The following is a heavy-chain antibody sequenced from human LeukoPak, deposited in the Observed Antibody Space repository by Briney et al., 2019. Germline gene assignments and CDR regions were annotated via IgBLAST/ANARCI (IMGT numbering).Heavy chain of an antibody. CDR1: GFTFSSYG. V-gene: IGHV3-30*02. CDR2: IRYDGSNK. D-gene: IGHD1-1*01. Sequence: GGSLRLSCAASGFTFSSYGMHWVRQAPGKGLEWVAFIRYDGSNKYYADSVKGRFTISRDNSKNTLYLQMNSLRAEDTAVYYCAKGGPQKTTFDYWGQGTLVTVSS. J-gene: IGHJ4*02. CDR3: AKGGPQKTTFDY.